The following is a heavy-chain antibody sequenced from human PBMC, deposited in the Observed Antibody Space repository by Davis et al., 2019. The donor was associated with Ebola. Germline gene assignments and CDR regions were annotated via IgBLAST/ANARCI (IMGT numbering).Heavy chain of an antibody. J-gene: IGHJ6*02. CDR3: VREGTTVTSWGYYYYGMDV. Sequence: GESLKISCAASGFTFSSYWMNWVRQAPGKGLEWVSSISSSGSTIYYADSVKGRFTISRDNAKNSLYLQMNSLRAEDTAVYYCVREGTTVTSWGYYYYGMDVWGQGTTVTVSS. V-gene: IGHV3-48*04. D-gene: IGHD4-17*01. CDR2: ISSSGSTI. CDR1: GFTFSSYW.